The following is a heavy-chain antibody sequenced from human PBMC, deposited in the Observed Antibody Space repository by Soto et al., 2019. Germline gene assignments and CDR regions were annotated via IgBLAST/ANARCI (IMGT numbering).Heavy chain of an antibody. J-gene: IGHJ4*02. CDR2: IIPIFGTA. V-gene: IGHV1-69*06. D-gene: IGHD1-7*01. CDR3: ATDPVYNWNYVY. CDR1: GGTFSSYA. Sequence: GASVKVSCKASGGTFSSYAISWVRQAPGQGLEWMGGIIPIFGTANYAQKFQGRVTMTEDTSTDTAYMELSSLRSEDTAVYYCATDPVYNWNYVYWGQGTLVTVSS.